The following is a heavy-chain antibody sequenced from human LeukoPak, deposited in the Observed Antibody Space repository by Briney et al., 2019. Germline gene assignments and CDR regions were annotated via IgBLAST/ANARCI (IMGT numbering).Heavy chain of an antibody. V-gene: IGHV4-34*01. CDR2: INHSGST. D-gene: IGHD3-22*01. Sequence: SETLSLTCAVYGGSFSGYYWSWIRQPPGKGLEWIGEINHSGSTNYNPSLKSRVTISVDTSKNQFSLKLSSVTAADTAVYYCARTLPPYYYDSSGSLDYWGQGTLVTVSS. J-gene: IGHJ4*02. CDR1: GGSFSGYY. CDR3: ARTLPPYYYDSSGSLDY.